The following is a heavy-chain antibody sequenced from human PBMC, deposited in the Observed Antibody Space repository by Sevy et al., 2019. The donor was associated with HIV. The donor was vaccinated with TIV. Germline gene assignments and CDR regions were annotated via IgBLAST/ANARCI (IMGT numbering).Heavy chain of an antibody. D-gene: IGHD3-22*01. CDR1: GYIFTGYD. J-gene: IGHJ4*02. CDR2: MNPNTDNT. V-gene: IGHV1-8*01. Sequence: ASVKVSCKASGYIFTGYDINWVRQATGQGLEWMGWMNPNTDNTGYAQTFQGRVTMTRNTSISTAYMELSSLRSEDTAVYYCARSGDSSGLKTYFDYWGQGTLVTVSS. CDR3: ARSGDSSGLKTYFDY.